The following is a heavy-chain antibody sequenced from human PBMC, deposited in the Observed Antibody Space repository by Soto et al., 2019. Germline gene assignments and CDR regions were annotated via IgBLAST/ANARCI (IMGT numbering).Heavy chain of an antibody. D-gene: IGHD3-10*01. CDR1: GGSISSSSYY. J-gene: IGHJ4*02. CDR2: IYYSGST. V-gene: IGHV4-39*01. CDR3: ARHLYGSGSYYTVYYFEY. Sequence: PSETLSLTCTVSGGSISSSSYYWGWIRQPPGKGLEWIGSIYYSGSTYYNPSLKSRVTISVDTSKNQFSLKLSSVTAADTAVYYCARHLYGSGSYYTVYYFEYWGQGRLGTVPS.